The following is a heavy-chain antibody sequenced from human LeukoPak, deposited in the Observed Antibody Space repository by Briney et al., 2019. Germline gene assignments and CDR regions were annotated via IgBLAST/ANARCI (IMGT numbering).Heavy chain of an antibody. CDR1: GFTFSSSA. D-gene: IGHD6-19*01. CDR2: ISSSGSTI. J-gene: IGHJ4*02. Sequence: GGSLRLSCAASGFTFSSSAMTWVRQAPGKGLEWVSYISSSGSTIYYADSVKGRFTISRDNAKNSLYLQMNSLRAEDTAVYYCARCSAVADLPFWGQGTLVTVSS. CDR3: ARCSAVADLPF. V-gene: IGHV3-48*04.